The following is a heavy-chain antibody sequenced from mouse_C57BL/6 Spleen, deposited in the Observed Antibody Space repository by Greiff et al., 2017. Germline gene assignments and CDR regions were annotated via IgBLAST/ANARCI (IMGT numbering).Heavy chain of an antibody. CDR3: AREYGYGFDY. J-gene: IGHJ2*01. V-gene: IGHV5-4*01. CDR2: ISDGGSYT. Sequence: EVQLVESGGGLVKPGGSLKLSRAASGFTFSSYAMSWVRQTPEKRLEWVATISDGGSYTYYPDNVKGRFTISRDNAKNNLYLQMSHLKAEDTAMYYCAREYGYGFDYWGQGTTLTVSS. CDR1: GFTFSSYA. D-gene: IGHD2-2*01.